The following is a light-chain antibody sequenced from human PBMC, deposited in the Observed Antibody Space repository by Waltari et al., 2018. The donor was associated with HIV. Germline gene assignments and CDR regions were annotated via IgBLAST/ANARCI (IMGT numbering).Light chain of an antibody. J-gene: IGKJ4*01. CDR2: GAS. V-gene: IGKV3-20*01. CDR3: QEYGDSPT. Sequence: EVVLTQSPGTLSLSPGDRASLSCRASRSISNSFLAWYQQKPGQAPRLLIYGASTRATGIPERFSGSGSGTDFTLTISRLEPEDFAVYHCQEYGDSPTFGGGTKVE. CDR1: RSISNSF.